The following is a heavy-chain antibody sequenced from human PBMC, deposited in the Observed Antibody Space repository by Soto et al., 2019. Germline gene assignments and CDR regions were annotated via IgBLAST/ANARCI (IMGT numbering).Heavy chain of an antibody. CDR2: ISGSGDST. J-gene: IGHJ4*02. D-gene: IGHD6-19*01. CDR3: ARDLEDVAVAGTLDY. V-gene: IGHV3-23*01. Sequence: EVQLLESGGGLVQPGGSLRLSCEASGFTFSSYAMTWVRQAPGKGLEWVSSISGSGDSTYFADSVKGRFTISRDNSKNTLYLQMNILRAEDTAVYYCARDLEDVAVAGTLDYWGQGTLVTVSS. CDR1: GFTFSSYA.